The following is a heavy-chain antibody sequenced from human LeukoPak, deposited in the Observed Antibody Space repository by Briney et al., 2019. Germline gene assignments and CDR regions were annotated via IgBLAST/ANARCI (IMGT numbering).Heavy chain of an antibody. CDR2: MYTSGST. CDR1: GGSIGSVSYY. D-gene: IGHD2-2*01. V-gene: IGHV4-61*02. CDR3: ARDQGYCSSTSCSRFDP. Sequence: SETLSLTCTVSGGSIGSVSYYWGWIRQPAGKGLEWIGRMYTSGSTNYDPSLKSRVTLSVDTSKNQFSLKLSSVTAADTAVYYCARDQGYCSSTSCSRFDPWGQGTLVTVSS. J-gene: IGHJ5*02.